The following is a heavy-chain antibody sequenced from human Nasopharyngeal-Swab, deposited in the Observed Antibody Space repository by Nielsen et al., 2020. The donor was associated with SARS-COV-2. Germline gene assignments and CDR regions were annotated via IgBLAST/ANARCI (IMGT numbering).Heavy chain of an antibody. CDR1: GCTFSNYG. J-gene: IGHJ4*02. CDR3: ATSLHIINTSHTFDY. D-gene: IGHD1-14*01. V-gene: IGHV1-18*03. Sequence: ASVNVSCRASGCTFSNYGIICARLAPGQGLAWMGWISAHNGNTKYAPRLQGRVTMTTDTSANTAYMELRSLRSDDMAVYYCATSLHIINTSHTFDYWGQGTLVTVSS. CDR2: ISAHNGNT.